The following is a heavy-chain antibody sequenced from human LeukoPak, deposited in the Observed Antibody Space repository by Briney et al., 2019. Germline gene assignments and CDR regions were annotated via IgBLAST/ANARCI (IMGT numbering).Heavy chain of an antibody. CDR3: AKDPDGRGSHYFDY. D-gene: IGHD3-16*01. CDR1: GFTFSSYG. J-gene: IGHJ4*02. V-gene: IGHV3-30*18. CDR2: ISYDGSNK. Sequence: GGSLRLSCAASGFTFSSYGMHWVRQAPGKGLEWVAVISYDGSNKYYADSVKGRFTISRDNSKNTLYLQMNSLRAEDTAVYYCAKDPDGRGSHYFDYWGQGTLVTVSS.